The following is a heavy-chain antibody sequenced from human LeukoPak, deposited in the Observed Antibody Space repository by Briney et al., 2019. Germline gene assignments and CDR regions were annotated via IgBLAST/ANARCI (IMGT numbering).Heavy chain of an antibody. D-gene: IGHD5-24*01. CDR3: AKDKTTIINSYYFDY. J-gene: IGHJ4*02. Sequence: PGGSLRLSCAASGYTFSSYAMSWVREAPGKGLEWVSAISGSGGSTYYADSVKGRFTISRDNSKNTLYLQMNSLRAEDTAVYYCAKDKTTIINSYYFDYWGQGTLVTVSS. CDR2: ISGSGGST. V-gene: IGHV3-23*01. CDR1: GYTFSSYA.